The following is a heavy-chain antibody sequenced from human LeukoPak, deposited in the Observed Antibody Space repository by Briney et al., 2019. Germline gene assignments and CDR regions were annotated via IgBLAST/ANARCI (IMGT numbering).Heavy chain of an antibody. CDR3: ARDKQWLEGLLDY. J-gene: IGHJ4*02. D-gene: IGHD6-19*01. V-gene: IGHV3-30-3*01. CDR2: ISYDGSNK. CDR1: GFTFSSYA. Sequence: GGSLRLSCAASGFTFSSYAMHWVRQAPGKGLEWVAVISYDGSNKYYADSVKGRFTISRDNSKNTLYLQMNSLRAEDTAVYYCARDKQWLEGLLDYWGQGTLVTVSS.